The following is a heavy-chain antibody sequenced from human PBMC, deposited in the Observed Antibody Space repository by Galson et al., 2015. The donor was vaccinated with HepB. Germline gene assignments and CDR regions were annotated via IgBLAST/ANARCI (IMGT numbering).Heavy chain of an antibody. J-gene: IGHJ4*02. Sequence: KVSCKGFGYSFTTYWIGWVRQMPGKGLEWVGLIYPSDYDTRYSPSFQGHVTISADRSISTAYLQWSSLKASDTAMYYCACGRDGIHDYWGQGTLVTVSS. CDR3: ACGRDGIHDY. CDR1: GYSFTTYW. D-gene: IGHD5-24*01. CDR2: IYPSDYDT. V-gene: IGHV5-51*01.